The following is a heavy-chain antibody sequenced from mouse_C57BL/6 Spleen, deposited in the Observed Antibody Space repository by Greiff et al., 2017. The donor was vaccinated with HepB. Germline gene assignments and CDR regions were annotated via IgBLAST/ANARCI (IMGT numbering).Heavy chain of an antibody. CDR1: GYSITSGYY. D-gene: IGHD2-4*01. Sequence: VQLQQSGPGLVKPSQSLSLTCSVTGYSITSGYYWNWIRQFPGNKLEWMGYISYDGSNNYNPSLKNRISITRDTSKNQFFLKLNSVTTEDTATYYCARGGDYDYDTYAMDYWGQGTSVTVSS. CDR3: ARGGDYDYDTYAMDY. V-gene: IGHV3-6*01. CDR2: ISYDGSN. J-gene: IGHJ4*01.